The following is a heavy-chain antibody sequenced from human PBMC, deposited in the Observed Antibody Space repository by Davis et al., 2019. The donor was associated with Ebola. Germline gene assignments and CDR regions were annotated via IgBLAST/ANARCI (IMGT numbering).Heavy chain of an antibody. CDR3: ARPIEQTTVTTAWYYYYGMDV. CDR2: IQTYVDGATT. J-gene: IGHJ6*02. Sequence: GGSLRLSCRASGFIFSNDWMNWVRQAPGKGLEWVAHIQTYVDGATTDYNAAVKGRFTISRDDSQSTLYLQMNSLQTEDTAVYYCARPIEQTTVTTAWYYYYGMDVWGQGTTVTVSS. CDR1: GFIFSNDW. D-gene: IGHD4-17*01. V-gene: IGHV3-15*07.